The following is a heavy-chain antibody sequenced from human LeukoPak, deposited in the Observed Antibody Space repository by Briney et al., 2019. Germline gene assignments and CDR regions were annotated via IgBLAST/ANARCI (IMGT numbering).Heavy chain of an antibody. CDR2: INPNTGAT. Sequence: ASVKVSCKASAHTFTGYYMHWVRQAPGQGLEWMGWINPNTGATNYAQKFQGRATMTRDTSLSTAYMKLSSLRSDDTAVYYCARLGSSDIWGQGTMVTVSS. D-gene: IGHD3-16*01. J-gene: IGHJ3*02. CDR1: AHTFTGYY. CDR3: ARLGSSDI. V-gene: IGHV1-2*02.